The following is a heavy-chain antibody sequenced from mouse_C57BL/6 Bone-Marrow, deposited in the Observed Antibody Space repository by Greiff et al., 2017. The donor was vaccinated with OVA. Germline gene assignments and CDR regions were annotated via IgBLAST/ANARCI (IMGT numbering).Heavy chain of an antibody. V-gene: IGHV5-16*01. CDR1: GFTFSDYY. CDR2: INYDGSST. CDR3: ARDLWYFDV. J-gene: IGHJ1*03. Sequence: DVQLQESEGGLVQPGSSMKLSCTASGFTFSDYYMAWVRQVPEKGLEWVANINYDGSSTYYLDSLKSRFIISRDNAKSILYLQMSSLKSEDTATYYCARDLWYFDVWGTGTTVTVSS.